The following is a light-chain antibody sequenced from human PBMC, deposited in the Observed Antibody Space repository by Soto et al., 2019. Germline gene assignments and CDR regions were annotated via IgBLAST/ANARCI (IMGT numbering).Light chain of an antibody. V-gene: IGKV3-20*01. Sequence: ETVVTQSPDTQAVSQGDRAPLSCRASQSVGRSNLAWYQQKPGQAPRLLADGPSTRAAGIPDRLSGNWSGTDFTLSISRVESEEFAVYFCQLYGGAFTCGPGTKV. J-gene: IGKJ3*01. CDR2: GPS. CDR3: QLYGGAFT. CDR1: QSVGRSN.